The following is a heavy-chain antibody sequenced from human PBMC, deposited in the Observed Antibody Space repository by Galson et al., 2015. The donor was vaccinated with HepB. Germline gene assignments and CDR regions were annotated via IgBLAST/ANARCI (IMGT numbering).Heavy chain of an antibody. D-gene: IGHD6-6*01. Sequence: SVKVSCKASGYTFTSYYMHWVRQAPGQGLEWMGIINPSGGSTSYAQKFQGRVTMTRDTSTSTVYMELSSLRSEDTAVYYCARDRAPRYSSSSGVRDYYYYYYMDVWGKGTTVTVSS. CDR2: INPSGGST. CDR1: GYTFTSYY. CDR3: ARDRAPRYSSSSGVRDYYYYYYMDV. J-gene: IGHJ6*03. V-gene: IGHV1-46*01.